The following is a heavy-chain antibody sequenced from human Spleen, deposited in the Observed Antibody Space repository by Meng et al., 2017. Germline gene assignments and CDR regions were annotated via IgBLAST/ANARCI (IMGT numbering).Heavy chain of an antibody. CDR2: TYYRSKWYD. V-gene: IGHV6-1*01. J-gene: IGHJ4*02. CDR1: GDSVSSNSAA. CDR3: ARQEGAFDY. D-gene: IGHD3-16*01. Sequence: QIQLQQSGPGLVKPSQTLSLTCAISGDSVSSNSAAWNGLRQSPSRGLQWLGRTYYRSKWYDDYAVSVKSRITITPDTSKHQFSMQLNSVTPEDTAVYYCARQEGAFDYWGQGTLVTVSS.